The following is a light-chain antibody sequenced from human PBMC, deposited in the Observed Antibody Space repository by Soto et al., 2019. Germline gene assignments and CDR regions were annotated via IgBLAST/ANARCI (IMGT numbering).Light chain of an antibody. CDR2: GAS. V-gene: IGKV1-39*01. Sequence: DIQMTQSPSSLSASVGDRVTITCRASEYISTYLNWYQQKPGKAPKVLIYGASSLQSGVPSRFSGSGSGTDFTLTISSLQPEDFAIYYCQQSYRTLWSYGPGTKVDIK. J-gene: IGKJ1*01. CDR3: QQSYRTLWS. CDR1: EYISTY.